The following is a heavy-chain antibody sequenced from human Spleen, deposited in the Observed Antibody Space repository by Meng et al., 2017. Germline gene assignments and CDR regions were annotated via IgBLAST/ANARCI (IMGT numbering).Heavy chain of an antibody. J-gene: IGHJ4*02. CDR2: IYSGGNT. V-gene: IGHV3-66*02. CDR3: ARGRRVIHPYYFDN. D-gene: IGHD3-10*01. CDR1: GFTVSHNY. Sequence: GESLKISCAASGFTVSHNYMSWVRQAPGKGLEWVSVIYSGGNTYYADSVKGRFTISRDNSKNTVFLQINSLRVEDTAVYYCARGRRVIHPYYFDNWGQGTLVTVSS.